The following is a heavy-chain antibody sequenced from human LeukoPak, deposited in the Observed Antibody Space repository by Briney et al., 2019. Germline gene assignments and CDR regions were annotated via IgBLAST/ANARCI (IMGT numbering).Heavy chain of an antibody. CDR3: ARDDDADWNIDY. D-gene: IGHD1/OR15-1a*01. CDR1: GGTFSSYA. V-gene: IGHV1-69*04. Sequence: PVKVSCKASGGTFSSYAISWVRQAPGQGLEWMGRIIPILGIANYAQKFQGRVTITADKSTSTAYMELSSLRSEDTAVYYCARDDDADWNIDYWGQGTLVTVSS. CDR2: IIPILGIA. J-gene: IGHJ4*02.